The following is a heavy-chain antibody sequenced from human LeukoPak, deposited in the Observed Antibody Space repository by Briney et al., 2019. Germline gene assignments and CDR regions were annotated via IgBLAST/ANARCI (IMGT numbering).Heavy chain of an antibody. CDR3: ARHRSHHGWFDP. CDR1: GDSISSSDYC. J-gene: IGHJ5*02. D-gene: IGHD2-8*01. CDR2: LYSSGST. V-gene: IGHV4-39*01. Sequence: SETLSLTCTVSGDSISSSDYCWSWIRQPPGRGLEFVGCLYSSGSTYYNPSLNGRVTISVDTSKNQFSLNLYSMTAADTALYFCARHRSHHGWFDPWGQGTLVTVSS.